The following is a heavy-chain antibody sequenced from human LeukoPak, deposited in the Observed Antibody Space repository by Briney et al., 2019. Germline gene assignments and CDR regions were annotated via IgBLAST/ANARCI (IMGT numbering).Heavy chain of an antibody. V-gene: IGHV3-53*01. Sequence: GGSLRLSCAASGFSVRSHYMTWVRQAPGKGLEWVSSIHTNANTEYADSVKGRFTISRDNSKNTLYLHVDSLRAEDSALYYCARSPPRDILTGFYFYFDSWGQGTLVSVSS. CDR2: IHTNANT. CDR3: ARSPPRDILTGFYFYFDS. CDR1: GFSVRSHY. D-gene: IGHD3-9*01. J-gene: IGHJ4*02.